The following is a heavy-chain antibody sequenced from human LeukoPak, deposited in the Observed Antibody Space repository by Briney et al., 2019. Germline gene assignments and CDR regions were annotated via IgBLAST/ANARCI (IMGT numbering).Heavy chain of an antibody. V-gene: IGHV3-73*01. CDR1: GFTYSGSA. CDR3: RASHGSGSYPDY. Sequence: AGGSLRLSCAVSGFTYSGSAMHWVRQASGKELEWVGRIRSKANSYATAYAASVKGRFTISRDDSKNTAYLQMNSLKTEDTAVYYCRASHGSGSYPDYWGQGTLVTVSS. CDR2: IRSKANSYAT. D-gene: IGHD3-10*01. J-gene: IGHJ4*02.